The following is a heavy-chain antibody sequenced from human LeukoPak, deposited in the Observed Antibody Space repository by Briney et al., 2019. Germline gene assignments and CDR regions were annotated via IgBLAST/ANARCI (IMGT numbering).Heavy chain of an antibody. D-gene: IGHD3-16*02. J-gene: IGHJ4*02. Sequence: GASVKVSCKASGYTFTSYGISWVRQAPGQGLEWMGWISAYNGNTKYAQKFQGRVTMTTDTSTSIADMELRSLRSDDTAVYYCARDLFTLGGVIATKSLDYWGQGTLVTVSS. CDR3: ARDLFTLGGVIATKSLDY. CDR2: ISAYNGNT. V-gene: IGHV1-18*01. CDR1: GYTFTSYG.